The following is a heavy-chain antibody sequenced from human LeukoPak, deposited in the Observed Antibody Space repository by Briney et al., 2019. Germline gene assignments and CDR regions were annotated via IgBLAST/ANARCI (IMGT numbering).Heavy chain of an antibody. J-gene: IGHJ3*02. CDR3: ASYNYYDSSGKAVDAFDI. CDR1: GGSLSSGGYY. V-gene: IGHV4-30-2*01. D-gene: IGHD3-22*01. CDR2: IYHSGST. Sequence: PSETLSLTCTVSGGSLSSGGYYWSWIRQPPGKGLEWIGYIYHSGSTYYNPSLKSRVTISVDRSKNQFSLKLSSVTAADTAVYYCASYNYYDSSGKAVDAFDIWGQGTMVTVSS.